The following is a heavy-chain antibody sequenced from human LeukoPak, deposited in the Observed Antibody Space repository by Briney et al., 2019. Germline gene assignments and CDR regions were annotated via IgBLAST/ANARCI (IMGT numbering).Heavy chain of an antibody. J-gene: IGHJ4*02. CDR2: ISSSSSTI. CDR3: AREGLYYYDSSGYHARKDFDY. CDR1: GFTFSSYS. Sequence: GGSLRLSCAASGFTFSSYSMNWVRQAPGKGLEWVSYISSSSSTIYYSDSVKGRFTISRDNAKNSLYLQMNSLRAEDTAVYYCAREGLYYYDSSGYHARKDFDYWGRGTLVTVSS. D-gene: IGHD3-22*01. V-gene: IGHV3-48*04.